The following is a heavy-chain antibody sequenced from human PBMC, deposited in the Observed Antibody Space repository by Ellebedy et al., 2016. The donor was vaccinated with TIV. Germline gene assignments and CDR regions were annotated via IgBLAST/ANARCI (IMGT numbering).Heavy chain of an antibody. J-gene: IGHJ4*02. V-gene: IGHV1-2*04. CDR3: ARGSRTYGSGLGPFDY. CDR2: INPNSGGT. CDR1: GYTFTGYY. D-gene: IGHD3-10*01. Sequence: ASVKVSXKASGYTFTGYYMHWVRQAPGQGLEWMGWINPNSGGTNYAQKFQGWVTMTRDTSISTAYMELSRLRSDDTAVYYCARGSRTYGSGLGPFDYWGQGTLVTVSS.